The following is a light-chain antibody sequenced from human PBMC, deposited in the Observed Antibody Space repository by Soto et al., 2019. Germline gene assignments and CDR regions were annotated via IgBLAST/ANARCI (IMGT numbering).Light chain of an antibody. CDR3: GTWDSSLSAV. CDR1: SSNIGNNY. J-gene: IGLJ3*02. V-gene: IGLV1-51*02. CDR2: ENN. Sequence: QSVLTQPPSVSAAPGQTVTISCSGSSSNIGNNYVSWYQQLPGTAPKLLIYENNKRPSGIPDRCSGSKSGTSATLGITGLQTGDEADYYCGTWDSSLSAVFGGGTKLTVL.